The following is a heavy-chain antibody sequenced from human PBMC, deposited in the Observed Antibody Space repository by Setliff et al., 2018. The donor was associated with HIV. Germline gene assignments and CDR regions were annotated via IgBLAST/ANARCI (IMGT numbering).Heavy chain of an antibody. CDR2: IYYSGTT. Sequence: PSETLSLTCSVSGGSIISGGYYWSWIRQHPGKGLEWIGYIYYSGTTYYNPSLKSRVTISLDTSMNQFSLKLTSVTAADTAVYYCARGRYSSGWYKDAFDIWGQGTMVTVSS. CDR3: ARGRYSSGWYKDAFDI. V-gene: IGHV4-31*03. D-gene: IGHD6-19*01. CDR1: GGSIISGGYY. J-gene: IGHJ3*02.